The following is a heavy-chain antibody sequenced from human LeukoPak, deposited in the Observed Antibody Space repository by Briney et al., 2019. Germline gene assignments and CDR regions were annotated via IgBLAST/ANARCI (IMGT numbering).Heavy chain of an antibody. CDR3: ARPPVVAAYYFDY. D-gene: IGHD3-16*02. CDR2: ISSSGSTI. V-gene: IGHV3-11*01. CDR1: GFTFSDCY. J-gene: IGHJ4*02. Sequence: GGSLRLSCAASGFTFSDCYMSWIRQAPGEWLGWVSYISSSGSTIYYADSVKGRFTISRDNAKNSLYLQMNRLRAEDTAVYYCARPPVVAAYYFDYWGQGTLVTVSS.